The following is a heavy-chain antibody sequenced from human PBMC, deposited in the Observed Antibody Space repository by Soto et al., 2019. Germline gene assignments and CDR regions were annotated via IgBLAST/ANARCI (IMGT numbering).Heavy chain of an antibody. CDR1: GFTFTSSA. J-gene: IGHJ6*02. CDR2: IVVGSGNT. V-gene: IGHV1-58*01. D-gene: IGHD2-2*01. Sequence: ASVNVSCKASGFTFTSSAVQWMRQACGQRLEWIGWIVVGSGNTNYAQKFQERVTITRDMSTSTAYMELSSLRSEDTAVYYCAASYCSSTSCYGTNYYYYGMDVWGQGTTVTVSS. CDR3: AASYCSSTSCYGTNYYYYGMDV.